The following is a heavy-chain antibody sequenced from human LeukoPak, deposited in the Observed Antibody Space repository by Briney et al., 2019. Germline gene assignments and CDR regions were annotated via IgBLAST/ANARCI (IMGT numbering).Heavy chain of an antibody. D-gene: IGHD6-25*01. Sequence: GASVKVSCKVSGYTLTELSMHWVRQAPVKGLEWMGGFDHEDGETIYAQKFQGRVTMTEDTSTDTAYMELRSLRSEDTAVYYCATSGSDSSGYYYYMDVWGKGTTVTVSS. V-gene: IGHV1-24*01. CDR3: ATSGSDSSGYYYYMDV. CDR1: GYTLTELS. J-gene: IGHJ6*03. CDR2: FDHEDGET.